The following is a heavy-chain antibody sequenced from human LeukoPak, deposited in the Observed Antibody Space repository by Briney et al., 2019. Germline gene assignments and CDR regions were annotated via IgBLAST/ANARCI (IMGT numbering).Heavy chain of an antibody. D-gene: IGHD1-26*01. Sequence: GGSLRLSCAASGFTFSSYRMHWVRQAPGKGLEWVAIISYDGSNKYYADSVKGRFTISRDNSKNTLYLQMNSLRAEDTAVYYCAKDLGANLPSTAPAYYYYGMDVWGQGTTVTVSS. CDR2: ISYDGSNK. CDR1: GFTFSSYR. J-gene: IGHJ6*02. CDR3: AKDLGANLPSTAPAYYYYGMDV. V-gene: IGHV3-30*18.